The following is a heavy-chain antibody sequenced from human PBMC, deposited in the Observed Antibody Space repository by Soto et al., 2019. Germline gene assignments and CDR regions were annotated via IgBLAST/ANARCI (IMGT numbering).Heavy chain of an antibody. V-gene: IGHV4-59*12. Sequence: SETLSLTCTVSGGSISSYYWSWIRQPPGKGLEWIGYIYFSGGTNYSPSLKSRVTISVDTSKNQFSLKLSSVTAADTAVYYCARESRSWYGSISDYWGQGTLVTVTS. CDR1: GGSISSYY. J-gene: IGHJ4*02. CDR2: IYFSGGT. D-gene: IGHD6-13*01. CDR3: ARESRSWYGSISDY.